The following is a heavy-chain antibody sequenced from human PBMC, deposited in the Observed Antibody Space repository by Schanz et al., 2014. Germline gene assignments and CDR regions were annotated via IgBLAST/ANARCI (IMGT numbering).Heavy chain of an antibody. J-gene: IGHJ2*01. CDR1: GGSIRSGTYY. D-gene: IGHD1-1*01. V-gene: IGHV4-61*02. Sequence: QVQLQESGPGLVKPSQTLSLTCTVSGGSIRSGTYYWSWIRQPAGKALEWVGRVFPNGITNYNPSLKSRVPIPRDASKNQFSLALTSLTAADTAVYYCARDTTWRLDLWGRGALVTVSS. CDR3: ARDTTWRLDL. CDR2: VFPNGIT.